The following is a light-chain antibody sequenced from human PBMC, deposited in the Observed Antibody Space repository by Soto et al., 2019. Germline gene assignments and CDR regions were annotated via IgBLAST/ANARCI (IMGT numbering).Light chain of an antibody. CDR2: GAS. CDR3: QQYGSLSWT. CDR1: QSVNSSY. J-gene: IGKJ1*01. V-gene: IGKV3-20*01. Sequence: EIVLTQSPGTLSLSPLTKGSLCFMASQSVNSSYLAWYQQKPGQAPRILIYGASGRATGIPDRFSGSGSGTDFTLTISRLEPEDFAVYYCQQYGSLSWTFGQGTKVDIK.